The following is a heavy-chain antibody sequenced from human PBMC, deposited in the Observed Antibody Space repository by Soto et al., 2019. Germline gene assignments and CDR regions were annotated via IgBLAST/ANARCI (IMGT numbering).Heavy chain of an antibody. Sequence: SETLSLTCAVSGGSISSGGYSWSWIRQPPGKGLEWIGYIYHSGSTYYNPSLKSRVTISVDRSKNQFSLKLSSVTAAGTAVYYCARSGFCSGGSCYSMLSWFDPWGQGTLVTVSS. CDR3: ARSGFCSGGSCYSMLSWFDP. D-gene: IGHD2-15*01. CDR1: GGSISSGGYS. CDR2: IYHSGST. V-gene: IGHV4-30-2*01. J-gene: IGHJ5*02.